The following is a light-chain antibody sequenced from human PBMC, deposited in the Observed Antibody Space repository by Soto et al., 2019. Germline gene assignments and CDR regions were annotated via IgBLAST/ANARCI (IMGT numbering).Light chain of an antibody. CDR2: DAS. Sequence: DIQMTQSPSTLSASVGDRVTITCRASQSISSWLAWYQQKPGKAPNLLIYDASSLESGVPSRFSGSGSGTEFTLTISSLQPDDFATYYYQQYNSYTFGPGTKVDIK. V-gene: IGKV1-5*01. J-gene: IGKJ3*01. CDR3: QQYNSYT. CDR1: QSISSW.